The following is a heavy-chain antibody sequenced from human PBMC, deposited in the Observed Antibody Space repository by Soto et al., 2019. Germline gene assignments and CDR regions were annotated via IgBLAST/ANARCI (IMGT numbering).Heavy chain of an antibody. V-gene: IGHV3-23*01. D-gene: IGHD6-19*01. Sequence: EVQLLESGGGLVQPGGSLRLSCAASGFTFSSYAMSWVRQAPGKGLEWVSAISGSGGSTYYADSVKGRFTISRDNSKNTRYLQMNSLRAEDTAVYYCAKNLAVAGTFYYGMDVWGQGTTVTVSS. CDR2: ISGSGGST. CDR3: AKNLAVAGTFYYGMDV. CDR1: GFTFSSYA. J-gene: IGHJ6*02.